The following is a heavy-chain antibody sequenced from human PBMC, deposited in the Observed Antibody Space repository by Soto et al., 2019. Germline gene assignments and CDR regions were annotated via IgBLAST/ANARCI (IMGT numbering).Heavy chain of an antibody. CDR3: TRGTRLPWSMDV. CDR1: GYTFTTYG. V-gene: IGHV1-18*04. D-gene: IGHD4-17*01. CDR2: ISGYKANT. J-gene: IGHJ6*02. Sequence: ASVKVSCKASGYTFTTYGFSWVRQAPGQGLEWMGWISGYKANTNYAQKVQGRVTMTTDRTTSTAYMELRSLKSDDTAVYFCTRGTRLPWSMDVWGQGTTVTVYS.